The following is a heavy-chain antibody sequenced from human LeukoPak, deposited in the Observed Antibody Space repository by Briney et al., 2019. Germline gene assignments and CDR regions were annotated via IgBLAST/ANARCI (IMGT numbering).Heavy chain of an antibody. CDR3: AKGRLDWGQSHRREANDY. D-gene: IGHD7-27*01. CDR2: IYSGGST. J-gene: IGHJ4*02. Sequence: GGSLRLSCAASGFTVSSNYMSWVRQAPGKGLEWVSVIYSGGSTYYADSVKGRFTISRDNSKNTLYLQMNSLRAEDTAVYYCAKGRLDWGQSHRREANDYWGQGTLVTVSS. CDR1: GFTVSSNY. V-gene: IGHV3-66*01.